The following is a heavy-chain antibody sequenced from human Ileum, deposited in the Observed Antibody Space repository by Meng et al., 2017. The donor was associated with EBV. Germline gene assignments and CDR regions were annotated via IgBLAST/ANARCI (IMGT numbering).Heavy chain of an antibody. CDR3: ARDALELRGFDP. V-gene: IGHV3-33*01. D-gene: IGHD1-7*01. Sequence: VQLVESGGGVVQPGRSLRLSCAASGFTFSSYGMHWVRQAPGKGLEWVAVIWYDGSNKYYADSVKGRFTISRDNSKNTLYLQMNSLRAEDTAVYYCARDALELRGFDPWGQGTLVTVSS. CDR2: IWYDGSNK. CDR1: GFTFSSYG. J-gene: IGHJ5*02.